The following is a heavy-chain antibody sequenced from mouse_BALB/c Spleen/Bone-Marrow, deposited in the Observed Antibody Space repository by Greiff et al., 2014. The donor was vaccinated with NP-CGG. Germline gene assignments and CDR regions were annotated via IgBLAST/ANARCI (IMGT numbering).Heavy chain of an antibody. Sequence: EVQLVESGGDLVKPGGSLKLSCAASGFSFSGCGMSWVRQTPDKRLEWVATIGVGGTYTYYPDSVKGRFTISRDNAKNTLYLRMSSLKSEDTAMYYCARPFTTVVATVFAYWGQGTLVTVSA. D-gene: IGHD1-1*01. CDR1: GFSFSGCG. V-gene: IGHV5-6*01. J-gene: IGHJ3*01. CDR2: IGVGGTYT. CDR3: ARPFTTVVATVFAY.